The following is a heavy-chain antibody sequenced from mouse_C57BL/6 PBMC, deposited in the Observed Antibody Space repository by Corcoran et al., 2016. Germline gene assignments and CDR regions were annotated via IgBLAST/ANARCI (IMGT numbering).Heavy chain of an antibody. CDR1: GYTFTDYY. CDR2: INPNNGGT. J-gene: IGHJ4*01. Sequence: EVQLQQSGPVLLKPGASVKMSCKASGYTFTDYYMNWVKQSHGKSLEWIGDINPNNGGTSYNQKFKGKATLTVDKSSSTAYMELRSLTSEDSAGYYCARDFYAMDYWGPGTSVTVSS. CDR3: ARDFYAMDY. V-gene: IGHV1-26*01.